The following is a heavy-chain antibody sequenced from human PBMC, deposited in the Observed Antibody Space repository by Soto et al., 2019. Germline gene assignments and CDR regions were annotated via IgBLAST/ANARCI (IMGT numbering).Heavy chain of an antibody. J-gene: IGHJ6*02. CDR3: ASDGGYDPADYSHYGMDV. CDR2: IWYDGSNK. CDR1: GFIFSSYG. V-gene: IGHV3-33*01. D-gene: IGHD5-12*01. Sequence: QVQLVESGGGVVQPGRSLRLSCAASGFIFSSYGMHWVRQAPGRGLEWVAAIWYDGSNKYFADPVRGRFTISRDNSKNTLYLQMKTLRAEDTAVYYCASDGGYDPADYSHYGMDVWGQGTTVTVSS.